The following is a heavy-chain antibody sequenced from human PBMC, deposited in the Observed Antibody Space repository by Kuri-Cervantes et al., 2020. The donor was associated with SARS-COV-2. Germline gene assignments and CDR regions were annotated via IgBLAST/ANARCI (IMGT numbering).Heavy chain of an antibody. Sequence: GSLRLSCAVYGGSFSGYYWSWIRQPPGKGLEWIGEINHSGSTNYNPSLKSRVTISVDTSKNQFSLKLSSVTAADTAVYYCARTITIFAGVDPWGQGTLVTVSS. V-gene: IGHV4-34*01. D-gene: IGHD3-3*01. CDR1: GGSFSGYY. CDR3: ARTITIFAGVDP. J-gene: IGHJ5*02. CDR2: INHSGST.